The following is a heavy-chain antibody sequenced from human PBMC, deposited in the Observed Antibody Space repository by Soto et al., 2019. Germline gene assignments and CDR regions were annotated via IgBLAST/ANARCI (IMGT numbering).Heavy chain of an antibody. CDR2: IFHSGSS. Sequence: QVQLQESGPGLVKPSQTLSLTCTVSGGSISSGGYYWSWVRQPPGKGLEWSGYIFHSGSSNYSPSLKSRVTISMHASKNQFSLRLSFLTVEDTAVYYCAGLPAGEGKWFDPWGQGTLVTVSS. J-gene: IGHJ5*02. V-gene: IGHV4-61*08. CDR3: AGLPAGEGKWFDP. D-gene: IGHD6-13*01. CDR1: GGSISSGGYY.